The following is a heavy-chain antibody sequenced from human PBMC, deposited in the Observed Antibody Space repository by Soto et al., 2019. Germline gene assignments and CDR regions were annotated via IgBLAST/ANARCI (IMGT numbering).Heavy chain of an antibody. CDR3: ARDRGYYYCSGSLQGFGFDI. CDR1: GGTFSSYA. V-gene: IGHV1-69*01. Sequence: QVQLVQSGAEVKKPGSSVQVSCKASGGTFSSYAIRWVRQAPGQGLEWMGGIIPIFGTANYAQKFQGRVTITADESTRTAYMELSSLRSEDTAVYYCARDRGYYYCSGSLQGFGFDIWGQGTMVTVSS. D-gene: IGHD3-10*01. J-gene: IGHJ3*02. CDR2: IIPIFGTA.